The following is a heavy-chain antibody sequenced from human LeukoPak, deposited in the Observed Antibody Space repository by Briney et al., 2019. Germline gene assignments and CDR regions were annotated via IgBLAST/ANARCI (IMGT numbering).Heavy chain of an antibody. Sequence: GGSLRLSCAASGLTFSASAMHWVRQASGKGLEWVGRIRSKANSYATAYAASVQGRFTISRDDSKNTAYLQMNSLKTEDTAVYYCISFEYGDPGLGYWGPGTLVTVSS. D-gene: IGHD4-17*01. CDR2: IRSKANSYAT. CDR1: GLTFSASA. J-gene: IGHJ4*02. V-gene: IGHV3-73*01. CDR3: ISFEYGDPGLGY.